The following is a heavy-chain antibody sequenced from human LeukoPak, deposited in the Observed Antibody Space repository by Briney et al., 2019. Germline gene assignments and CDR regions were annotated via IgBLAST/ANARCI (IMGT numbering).Heavy chain of an antibody. D-gene: IGHD2-15*01. CDR2: IKKTGSET. J-gene: IGHJ4*02. Sequence: GGSLRLSCAASGFTFSHFWMSWVRQAPGKGLEWVAYIKKTGSETYYVDSVKGRFTITRDNTGNSLFLQMYSLRAEDTAMYFCAREDGYCSDGKCYSYFDSWGQGTLVTVSS. V-gene: IGHV3-7*01. CDR3: AREDGYCSDGKCYSYFDS. CDR1: GFTFSHFW.